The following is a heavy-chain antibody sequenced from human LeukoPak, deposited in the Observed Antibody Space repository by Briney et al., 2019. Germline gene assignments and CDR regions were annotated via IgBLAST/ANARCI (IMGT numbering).Heavy chain of an antibody. Sequence: ASVKVSCKASGYTFTGYYMHWVRQAPGQGLEWMGGINPNSGGTNYAQKFQGRVTMTRDTSISTAYMELSRLRSDDTAVYYCARGGYSSSIEFDYWGQGTLVTVSS. CDR1: GYTFTGYY. D-gene: IGHD6-6*01. V-gene: IGHV1-2*02. CDR3: ARGGYSSSIEFDY. CDR2: INPNSGGT. J-gene: IGHJ4*02.